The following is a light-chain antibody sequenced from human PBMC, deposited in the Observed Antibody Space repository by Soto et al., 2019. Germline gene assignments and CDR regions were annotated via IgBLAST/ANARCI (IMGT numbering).Light chain of an antibody. Sequence: DIQMTQSPSSLSASVGDRVTITCRASQSISNYLNWYQQKPGKAPKLVIHAASSLQSGVPSRFSGSGSGTDFTLTISSLQPEDFATYYCQQSYSTPPTFDQGTKVEIK. V-gene: IGKV1-39*01. CDR2: AAS. CDR3: QQSYSTPPT. CDR1: QSISNY. J-gene: IGKJ1*01.